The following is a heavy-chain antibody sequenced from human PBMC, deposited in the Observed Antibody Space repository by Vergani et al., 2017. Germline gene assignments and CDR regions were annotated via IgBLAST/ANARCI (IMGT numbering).Heavy chain of an antibody. CDR1: GFTFSSYG. CDR3: AKDPTHCSSTSCYEPNAYYYYGMDV. Sequence: QVQLVESGGGVVQPGRSLRLSCAASGFTFSSYGMHWVRQAPGKGLEWVAVIWYDGSNKYYADSVKGRFTISRDNSKNTLYLQMNSLRAEDTAVYYCAKDPTHCSSTSCYEPNAYYYYGMDVWGQGTTVTVSS. J-gene: IGHJ6*02. V-gene: IGHV3-33*06. D-gene: IGHD2-2*01. CDR2: IWYDGSNK.